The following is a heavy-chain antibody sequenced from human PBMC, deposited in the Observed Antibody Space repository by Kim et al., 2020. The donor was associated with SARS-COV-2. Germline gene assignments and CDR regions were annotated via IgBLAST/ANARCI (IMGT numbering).Heavy chain of an antibody. V-gene: IGHV1-18*01. CDR3: AREYYSSSWDTIFDY. Sequence: QKLQGRVTMTTDTSTSTAYMELRSLRSDDTAVYYCAREYYSSSWDTIFDYWGQGTLVTVSS. D-gene: IGHD6-13*01. J-gene: IGHJ4*02.